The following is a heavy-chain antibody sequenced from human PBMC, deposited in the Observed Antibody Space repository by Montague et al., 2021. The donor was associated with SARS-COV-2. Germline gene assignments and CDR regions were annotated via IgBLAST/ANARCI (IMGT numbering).Heavy chain of an antibody. V-gene: IGHV2-5*08. D-gene: IGHD5/OR15-5a*01. CDR2: IYWNDDK. CDR1: GFSLNTSGMC. Sequence: PALVKPTQTLTLTCTFSGFSLNTSGMCVSWIRQPPGKALEWLAFIYWNDDKRYNRSLENRLTITKDSSENQVVLTLTNVDPVDSATYYCARSNDVYDHFDYWGQGTLVTVSS. J-gene: IGHJ4*02. CDR3: ARSNDVYDHFDY.